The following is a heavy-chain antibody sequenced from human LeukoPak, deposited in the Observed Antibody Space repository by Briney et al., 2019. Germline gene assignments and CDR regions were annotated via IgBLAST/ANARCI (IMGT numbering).Heavy chain of an antibody. CDR3: ASDSGWFSNSFDY. CDR1: GFTFSSYG. J-gene: IGHJ4*02. CDR2: IWYDGSDK. D-gene: IGHD1-26*01. Sequence: GGSLRLSCAASGFTFSSYGMHWVRQAPGKGLEWVAVIWYDGSDKYYADSVKGRFTISRDNSKNTLYLQMNRLRAEDTAVYYCASDSGWFSNSFDYWGQGTLVTVSS. V-gene: IGHV3-33*01.